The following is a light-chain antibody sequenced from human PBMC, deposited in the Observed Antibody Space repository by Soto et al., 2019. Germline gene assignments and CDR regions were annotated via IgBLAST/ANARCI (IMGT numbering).Light chain of an antibody. CDR1: QSVSNF. CDR2: DSS. Sequence: EIVLTQSPATLSLSPGERATLSCRASQSVSNFLAWYQQKPGQAPRLLIFDSSSRATGIPARFSCSGSGTDFTLTISSLEPEDFAVYYCQQRTNWPLTSFGHGTRLEIK. CDR3: QQRTNWPLTS. J-gene: IGKJ5*01. V-gene: IGKV3-11*01.